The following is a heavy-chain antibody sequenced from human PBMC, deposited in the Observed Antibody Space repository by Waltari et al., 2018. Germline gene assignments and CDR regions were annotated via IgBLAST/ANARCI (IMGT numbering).Heavy chain of an antibody. CDR1: GLTFSSYD. CDR3: AKDDSEAAPGV. Sequence: QVQLVESGGGVVQPGRSLRLSCAASGLTFSSYDLQWVRQAPGKGLEWVAGISYDGSNKYYADSVKGRFTISRDNSKNTLYLQMNSLRAEDTTVYYCAKDDSEAAPGVWGQGTTVTVSS. J-gene: IGHJ6*02. D-gene: IGHD6-25*01. V-gene: IGHV3-30*18. CDR2: ISYDGSNK.